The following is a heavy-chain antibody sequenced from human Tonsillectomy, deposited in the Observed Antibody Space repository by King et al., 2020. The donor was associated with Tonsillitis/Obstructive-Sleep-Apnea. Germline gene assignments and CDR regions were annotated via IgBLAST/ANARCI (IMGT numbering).Heavy chain of an antibody. CDR3: AKERGPAKYYFDY. D-gene: IGHD3-10*01. CDR2: IWYDGSNK. J-gene: IGHJ4*02. CDR1: GFTFSSYG. V-gene: IGHV3-33*06. Sequence: VQLVESGGGVVQPGRSLRLSCAASGFTFSSYGMHWVRQAPGKGLEWVAVIWYDGSNKYYADSVKGRFTIARDNSKNTLYLQMNSLRAEETAVYYCAKERGPAKYYFDYWGQGTLVTVSS.